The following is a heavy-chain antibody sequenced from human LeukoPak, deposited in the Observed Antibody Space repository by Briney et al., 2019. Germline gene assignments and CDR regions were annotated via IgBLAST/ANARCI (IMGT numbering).Heavy chain of an antibody. D-gene: IGHD3-10*01. CDR1: GGSISSSSYY. Sequence: SETLSLTCTVSGGSISSSSYYWGWIRQPPGKGLEWIGSIYYSGSTYYNPSLKSRVTISVDTSKNQFSLKLSSVTAADTAVYYCARGFLGRVTFGRSNWFDPWGQGTLVTVSS. CDR2: IYYSGST. V-gene: IGHV4-39*01. CDR3: ARGFLGRVTFGRSNWFDP. J-gene: IGHJ5*02.